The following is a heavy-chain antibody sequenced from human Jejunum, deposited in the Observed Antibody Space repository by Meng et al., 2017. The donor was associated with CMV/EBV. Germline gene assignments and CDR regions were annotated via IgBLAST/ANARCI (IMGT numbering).Heavy chain of an antibody. D-gene: IGHD1-26*01. V-gene: IGHV3-74*03. CDR2: INSYGGTI. CDR1: GLTFTNDW. CDR3: ASYVGSGTSRSLGY. Sequence: GLTFTNDWMRWARQAPGRGLMWVSRINSYGGTIKYADSVKGRFINSRDNAKNTLYVQMNGLRAADTAVYYCASYVGSGTSRSLGYWGQGTLVTVSS. J-gene: IGHJ4*02.